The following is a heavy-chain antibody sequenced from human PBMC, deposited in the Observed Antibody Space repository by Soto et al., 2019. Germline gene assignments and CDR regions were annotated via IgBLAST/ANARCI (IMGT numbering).Heavy chain of an antibody. D-gene: IGHD3-22*01. Sequence: PSETLSLTCTVSGGSISNGGYYWTWIRQHPGKGLEAIGHIYYTGSTFYNPSLKGRVAISIDTSKNQFSLKLTSVTAADTAIYYCARNQITYYDNMNGSLYYFDCWGQGTLVTVSP. J-gene: IGHJ4*02. CDR2: IYYTGST. V-gene: IGHV4-31*03. CDR3: ARNQITYYDNMNGSLYYFDC. CDR1: GGSISNGGYY.